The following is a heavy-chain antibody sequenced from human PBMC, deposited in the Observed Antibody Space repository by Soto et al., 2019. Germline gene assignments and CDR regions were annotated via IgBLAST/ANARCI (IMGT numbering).Heavy chain of an antibody. D-gene: IGHD3-3*01. CDR3: ASSTYCDFWSGFNWFDP. J-gene: IGHJ5*02. CDR1: GGTFSSYA. CDR2: IIPMFGSI. V-gene: IGHV1-69*01. Sequence: QVQLVQSGAEVKKPGSSVKVSCKASGGTFSSYAISWVRQAPGEGLEWMGGIIPMFGSINYAQKLQGRVTIFADESTNIAYMELSSLRSEDTAVYYCASSTYCDFWSGFNWFDPWGQGTLVTVSS.